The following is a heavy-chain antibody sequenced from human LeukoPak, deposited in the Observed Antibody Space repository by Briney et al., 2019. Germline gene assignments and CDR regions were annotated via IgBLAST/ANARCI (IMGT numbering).Heavy chain of an antibody. V-gene: IGHV3-53*01. CDR1: GFTVSSNY. CDR2: IYSGGST. J-gene: IGHJ4*02. CDR3: AKQSAGSAAWYSLHYDF. Sequence: GGSLRLSCAASGFTVSSNYMSWVRQAPGKGLEWVSVIYSGGSTYYADSVKGRFTISRDNSKDTLYLQMNGLRAEDTAVYFCAKQSAGSAAWYSLHYDFWGQGTLVTVSS. D-gene: IGHD6-13*01.